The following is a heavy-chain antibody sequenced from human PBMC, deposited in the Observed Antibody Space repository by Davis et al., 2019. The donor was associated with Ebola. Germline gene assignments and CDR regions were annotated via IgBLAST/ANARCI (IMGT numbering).Heavy chain of an antibody. D-gene: IGHD4/OR15-4a*01. CDR2: FYCGDSDT. V-gene: IGHV5-51*01. Sequence: GESLKISCKGSGYSFTNYWIAWVRQMPGKGPEWMGIFYCGDSDTRYSPSFEGQVTVSVDRSINTANLHWSSLKASDTAIYYCVRQESLYGAIESCDQGTLVTVSS. J-gene: IGHJ4*02. CDR1: GYSFTNYW. CDR3: VRQESLYGAIES.